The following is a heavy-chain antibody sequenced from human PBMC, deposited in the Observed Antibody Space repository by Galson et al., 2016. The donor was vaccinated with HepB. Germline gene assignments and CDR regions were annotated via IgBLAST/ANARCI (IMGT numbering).Heavy chain of an antibody. CDR1: GFTFSSYS. D-gene: IGHD3-16*01. V-gene: IGHV3-23*01. CDR3: AKQFVDV. J-gene: IGHJ6*02. CDR2: ISEYGDTT. Sequence: SLRLSCAASGFTFSSYSMNWVRQAPGKGLEWVSSISEYGDTTDYADSVKGRFTISRDNPKNTLYLQMDSLRVEDTAVYYCAKQFVDVWGQGTTVTVSS.